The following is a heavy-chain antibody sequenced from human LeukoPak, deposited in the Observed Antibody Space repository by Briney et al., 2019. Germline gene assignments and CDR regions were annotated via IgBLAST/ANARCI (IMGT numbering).Heavy chain of an antibody. J-gene: IGHJ4*02. V-gene: IGHV3-64*01. CDR1: GITFSSYA. Sequence: TGGSLRLSCAASGITFSSYAMHWVRQAPGKGLEYVSAISSNGGSTYYGNSVKGRFTISRDNSKNTLYLQMNGLRAEDTAVYYCARGPSGYHNTRGQGTLVTVSS. CDR3: ARGPSGYHNT. CDR2: ISSNGGST. D-gene: IGHD5-12*01.